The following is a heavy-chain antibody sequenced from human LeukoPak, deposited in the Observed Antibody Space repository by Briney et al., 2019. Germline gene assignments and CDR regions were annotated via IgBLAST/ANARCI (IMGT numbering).Heavy chain of an antibody. CDR3: ARDQRGGRISWYSHFDF. J-gene: IGHJ4*02. D-gene: IGHD6-13*01. V-gene: IGHV1-46*01. Sequence: ASVKVSCKAYGYTFTPYYMHWVRQAPGQGLEWMGIINPTSANTRYAQKFQGRVTMTWDTSTSTVYMELSSLTSEDTAVYYCARDQRGGRISWYSHFDFWGQGTLVTVSS. CDR2: INPTSANT. CDR1: GYTFTPYY.